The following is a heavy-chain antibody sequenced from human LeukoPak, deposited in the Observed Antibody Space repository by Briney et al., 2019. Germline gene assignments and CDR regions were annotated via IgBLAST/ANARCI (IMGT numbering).Heavy chain of an antibody. D-gene: IGHD5-18*01. CDR3: VKGWTQLDY. J-gene: IGHJ4*02. V-gene: IGHV3-64D*06. CDR2: IGSNGDST. CDR1: GFTFRTYS. Sequence: GVSLRLSCSASGFTFRTYSLHWVRRAPGKGLEYVSAIGSNGDSTYYADSVKGRFTISRDKSKNTLYLQMSSLRAEDTAVYYCVKGWTQLDYWGQGTLVTVSS.